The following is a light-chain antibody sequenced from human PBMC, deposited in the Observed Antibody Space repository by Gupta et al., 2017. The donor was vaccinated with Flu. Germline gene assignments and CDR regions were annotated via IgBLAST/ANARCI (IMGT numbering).Light chain of an antibody. V-gene: IGLV1-44*01. CDR3: EEWEDSGNGYWV. CDR2: SNN. CDR1: SSNKESKT. J-gene: IGLJ3*02. Sequence: VTITYSGGSSNKESKTVRWYQQHPGTAPKLIIYSNNQRHSGVAERVCGSKSGTSASLAISGLQAEDEADYYCEEWEDSGNGYWVFGGGTKLTVL.